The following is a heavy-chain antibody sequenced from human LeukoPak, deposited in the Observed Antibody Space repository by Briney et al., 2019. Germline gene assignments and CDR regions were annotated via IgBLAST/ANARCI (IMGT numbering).Heavy chain of an antibody. V-gene: IGHV3-21*01. CDR2: ISSSSYI. Sequence: GGSLRLSCAASGFTFSSYSMNWVRQAPGKGLEWVSSISSSSYIYYADSVKGRFTISRDNAKNSLYLQMNSLRAEDTAVYYCARDKFVSAFDIWGQGTMVTVSS. CDR3: ARDKFVSAFDI. CDR1: GFTFSSYS. J-gene: IGHJ3*02. D-gene: IGHD2-21*01.